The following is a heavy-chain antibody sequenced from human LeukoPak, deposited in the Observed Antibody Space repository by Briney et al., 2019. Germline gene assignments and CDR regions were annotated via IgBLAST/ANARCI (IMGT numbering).Heavy chain of an antibody. CDR1: GGSISSGGYS. J-gene: IGHJ5*02. CDR3: AREGRRSGVPAAPVRWFDP. D-gene: IGHD2-2*01. V-gene: IGHV4-30-4*07. CDR2: IYYSGST. Sequence: PSETLSLTCAVSGGSISSGGYSWSWIRQPPGKGLEWIGYIYYSGSTYYNPSLKSRVTISVDTSKNQFSLKLSSVTAADTAVYYCAREGRRSGVPAAPVRWFDPWGQGTLVTVSS.